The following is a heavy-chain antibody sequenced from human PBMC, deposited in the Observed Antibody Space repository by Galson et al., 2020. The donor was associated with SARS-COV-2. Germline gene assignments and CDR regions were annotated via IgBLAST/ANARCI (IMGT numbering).Heavy chain of an antibody. J-gene: IGHJ3*02. V-gene: IGHV3-11*01. CDR3: ARGRYSSAWFPASDI. CDR2: MSSSGGAI. D-gene: IGHD6-19*01. Sequence: NSGGSLRLSCSASGFIFSDYYMTWVRQAPGKGLEWVSYMSSSGGAIYYTDSVKGRFTTSRDNAKNSLYLQMNSLRTEDTALYYCARGRYSSAWFPASDIWGQGTMVSVSS. CDR1: GFIFSDYY.